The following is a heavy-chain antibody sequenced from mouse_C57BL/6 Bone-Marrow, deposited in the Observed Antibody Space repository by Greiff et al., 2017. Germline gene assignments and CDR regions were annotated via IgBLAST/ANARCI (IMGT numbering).Heavy chain of an antibody. Sequence: QVQLQQSGAELVKPGASVKISCKASGYAFSSYWMNWVKQRPGKGLEWIGQIYPGDGDTNYNGKFKGKATLTADKSSSTAYMQLSSLTSEGSAVYFCARREFYFSWFAYWGQGTLVTVSA. CDR1: GYAFSSYW. D-gene: IGHD1-1*01. V-gene: IGHV1-80*01. CDR3: ARREFYFSWFAY. CDR2: IYPGDGDT. J-gene: IGHJ3*01.